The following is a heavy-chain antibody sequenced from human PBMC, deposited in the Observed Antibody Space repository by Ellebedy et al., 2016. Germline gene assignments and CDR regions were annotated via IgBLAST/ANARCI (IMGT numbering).Heavy chain of an antibody. J-gene: IGHJ4*02. CDR2: IYSGGST. CDR3: AKGSAVPGPEPLDF. V-gene: IGHV3-66*01. Sequence: GGSLRLSCAASGFTVSSNYMSWVRQAPGKGLEWVSVIYSGGSTYYADSVKGRFTISRDNSKNTLYLQMNSLTVEDTAVYYCAKGSAVPGPEPLDFWGQGTLVTVAS. D-gene: IGHD6-19*01. CDR1: GFTVSSNY.